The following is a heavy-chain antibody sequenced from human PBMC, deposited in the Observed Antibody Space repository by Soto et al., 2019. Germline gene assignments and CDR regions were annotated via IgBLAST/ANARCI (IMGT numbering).Heavy chain of an antibody. D-gene: IGHD3-22*01. J-gene: IGHJ4*02. CDR1: GDSVTISDYY. Sequence: QLQLQESGPGLVKPSETLSLTCTVSGDSVTISDYYWGWIRQPPGKGLGWIGSIHYSGSTYYNPSLKSRVTISGDTSTKQFSLKLTSVTAADAAVYFCAAHDSGGYYAEYWGQGTLVTVSA. CDR3: AAHDSGGYYAEY. V-gene: IGHV4-39*01. CDR2: IHYSGST.